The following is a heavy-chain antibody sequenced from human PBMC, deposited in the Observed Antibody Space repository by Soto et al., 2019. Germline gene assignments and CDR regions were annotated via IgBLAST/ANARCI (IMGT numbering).Heavy chain of an antibody. CDR1: SDSITNYY. CDR2: IHGSGRS. D-gene: IGHD2-15*01. V-gene: IGHV4-59*01. J-gene: IGHJ4*02. Sequence: QVQLQESGPGLVKPSETLSLTCTVSSDSITNYYWSWIRQSPGKGLEWIGYIHGSGRSNYNPSLKSRVKISVATSKKQFSLNLSSVTAADTAVYYCARVGGTRGWYWGQGTLVTVSS. CDR3: ARVGGTRGWY.